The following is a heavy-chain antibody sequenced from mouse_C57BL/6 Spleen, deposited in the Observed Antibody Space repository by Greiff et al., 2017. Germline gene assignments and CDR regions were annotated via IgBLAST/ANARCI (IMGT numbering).Heavy chain of an antibody. Sequence: EVQLVESGGGLVQPKGSLKLSCAASGFSFNTYAMNWVRQALGKGLEWVARIRSKSNNYATYYADSVKDRFTISRDDSESMLYLQMNNLKTEDTAMYYCVRGSSGYDYWGQGTTLTVSS. V-gene: IGHV10-1*01. D-gene: IGHD3-2*02. CDR2: IRSKSNNYAT. CDR3: VRGSSGYDY. CDR1: GFSFNTYA. J-gene: IGHJ2*01.